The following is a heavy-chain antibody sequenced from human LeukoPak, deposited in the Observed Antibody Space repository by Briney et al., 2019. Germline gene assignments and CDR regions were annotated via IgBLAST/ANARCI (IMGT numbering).Heavy chain of an antibody. CDR1: GYTFTGYY. V-gene: IGHV1-2*02. J-gene: IGHJ3*02. CDR2: INPNSGGT. CDR3: ASFEEAYGSGSPDAFDI. Sequence: ASVKVSCKASGYTFTGYYMHWVRQAPGQGLEWMGWINPNSGGTNYAQKFQGRVTMTRDTSISTAYMELSRLRSDDTAVYYCASFEEAYGSGSPDAFDIWGQGTMVTVSS. D-gene: IGHD3-10*01.